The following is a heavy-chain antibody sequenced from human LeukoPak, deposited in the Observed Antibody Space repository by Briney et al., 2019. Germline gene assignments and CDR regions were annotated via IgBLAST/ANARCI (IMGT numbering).Heavy chain of an antibody. J-gene: IGHJ4*02. V-gene: IGHV3-7*01. CDR1: GFTFSAYW. CDR3: XXLTLSANDWCYDY. CDR2: IKEDGSEK. D-gene: IGHD5-12*01. Sequence: GGSLRLSCAASGFTFSAYWMRWVRQAPGKGLEGVASIKEDGSEKYYVDSVKGRFTISRDNAKNSLYLQMNSLRAEDTSGYYCXXLTLSANDWCYDYWGQGTLVTVSS.